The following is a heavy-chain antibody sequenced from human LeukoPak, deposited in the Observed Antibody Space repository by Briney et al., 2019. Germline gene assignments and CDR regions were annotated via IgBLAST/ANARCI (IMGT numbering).Heavy chain of an antibody. CDR3: ARDLLLEYIVVVPESYYFDY. D-gene: IGHD2-2*01. CDR2: INPSGGST. CDR1: GYTFTSYY. V-gene: IGHV1-46*01. J-gene: IGHJ4*02. Sequence: ASVKVSCKASGYTFTSYYMHWVRQAPGQGLEWMGIINPSGGSTSYAQKFQGRVTMTRDTSTSTVYMELSSLRSEDTAVYYCARDLLLEYIVVVPESYYFDYWGRGTLVTVSS.